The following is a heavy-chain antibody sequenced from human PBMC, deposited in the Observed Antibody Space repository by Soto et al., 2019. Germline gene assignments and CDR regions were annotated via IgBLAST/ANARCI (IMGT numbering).Heavy chain of an antibody. V-gene: IGHV3-48*02. CDR1: VFTFSSYS. J-gene: IGHJ4*02. CDR3: ARVGLYYGDYPYYFDY. D-gene: IGHD4-17*01. CDR2: ISSSSSTI. Sequence: GSLRLSCAASVFTFSSYSMNWVRQAPGKGLEWVSYISSSSSTIYYADSVKGRFTISRDNAKNSLYLQMNSLRDEDTAVYYCARVGLYYGDYPYYFDYWGQGTLVTVSS.